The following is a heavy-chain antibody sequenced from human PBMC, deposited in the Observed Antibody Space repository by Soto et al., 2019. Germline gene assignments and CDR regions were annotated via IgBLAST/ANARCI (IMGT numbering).Heavy chain of an antibody. D-gene: IGHD3-22*01. CDR1: GYTFTSYG. Sequence: QVQLVQSGAEVKKPGASVKVSCKASGYTFTSYGISWVRQAPGQGLEWMGWISAYNGNTNYAQKLQGRVTMTTDTSTSTASMELRSLRSDDTAVYYCARDSRITMIVVVPPPNLGYGMDVWGQGTTVTVSS. CDR2: ISAYNGNT. V-gene: IGHV1-18*01. J-gene: IGHJ6*02. CDR3: ARDSRITMIVVVPPPNLGYGMDV.